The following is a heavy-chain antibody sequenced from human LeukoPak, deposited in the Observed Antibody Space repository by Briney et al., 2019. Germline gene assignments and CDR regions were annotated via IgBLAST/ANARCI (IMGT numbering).Heavy chain of an antibody. J-gene: IGHJ2*01. CDR1: GESFGGYS. Sequence: KPSETLSLTCVVYGESFGGYSWSWIRQPPGKGLEWIGEINQRRNTNYNPALKSRVTISIDTSKNQFSLKLNSVTAADTAVYYCARHGWHAWYFDLWGRGTLVTVSS. D-gene: IGHD6-19*01. V-gene: IGHV4-34*01. CDR2: INQRRNT. CDR3: ARHGWHAWYFDL.